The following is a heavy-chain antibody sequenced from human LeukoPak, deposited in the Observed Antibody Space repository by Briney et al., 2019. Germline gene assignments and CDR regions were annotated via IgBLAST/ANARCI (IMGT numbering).Heavy chain of an antibody. CDR1: GYTFTGYY. Sequence: ASVKVSCKASGYTFTGYYMHWVRQAPGQGLEWMGWINPNSGGTNYAQKFQGRVTMTRDTSISTAYLELSRLRSDDTAVYYCARGAAGYDILTGYLALYYFDYWGQGTLVTVSS. CDR3: ARGAAGYDILTGYLALYYFDY. V-gene: IGHV1-2*02. D-gene: IGHD3-9*01. J-gene: IGHJ4*02. CDR2: INPNSGGT.